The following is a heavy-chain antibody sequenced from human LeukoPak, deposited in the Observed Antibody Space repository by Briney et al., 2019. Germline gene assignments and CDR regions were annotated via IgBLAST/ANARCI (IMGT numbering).Heavy chain of an antibody. CDR2: ISGSGTST. J-gene: IGHJ6*02. CDR1: GFTFRSNA. V-gene: IGHV3-23*01. CDR3: AKRIPNYYGMDV. D-gene: IGHD2-15*01. Sequence: PGGSLRLSCAASGFTFRSNAMTWVRQAPGKGLEWVSTISGSGTSTYYADSVKGRFTISRDNSKNTLYLQMNSLGAEDTAVYYCAKRIPNYYGMDVWGQGTTVTVSS.